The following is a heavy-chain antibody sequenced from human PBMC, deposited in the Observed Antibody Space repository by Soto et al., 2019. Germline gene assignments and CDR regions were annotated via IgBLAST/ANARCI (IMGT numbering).Heavy chain of an antibody. Sequence: EVQLVESGGGLVRPGGSLRLSCAASGFTFSYYGMHWVRQAPGKGLVWVSRIHSDGSSTTYADFVKGRFIISRDNARNTVDMQMHSVRVEDTAVYYCARGYCAARDRWGHG. D-gene: IGHD2-8*02. CDR3: ARGYCAARDR. J-gene: IGHJ6*01. CDR1: GFTFSYYG. CDR2: IHSDGSST. V-gene: IGHV3-74*01.